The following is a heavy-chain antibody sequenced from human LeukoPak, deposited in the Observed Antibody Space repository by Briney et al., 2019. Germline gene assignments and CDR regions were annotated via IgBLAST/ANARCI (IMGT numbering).Heavy chain of an antibody. J-gene: IGHJ3*02. CDR2: IYYSGST. V-gene: IGHV4-59*01. Sequence: SETLSLTCTVSGGSISSYYWSWIRQPPGKGLEWIGYIYYSGSTNYNPSLKSRVTISVDTSKNQFSLKLSSVTAADTAVYYCARARRIASWIQLWQQGGHAFDIWGQGTMVTVSS. CDR3: ARARRIASWIQLWQQGGHAFDI. CDR1: GGSISSYY. D-gene: IGHD5-18*01.